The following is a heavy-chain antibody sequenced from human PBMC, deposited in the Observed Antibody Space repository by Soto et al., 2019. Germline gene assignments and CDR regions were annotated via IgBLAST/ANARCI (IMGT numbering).Heavy chain of an antibody. J-gene: IGHJ5*02. Sequence: QVQLVQSGAEVRKPGASVRLSCQTSGYPFTSYHMHWVRQAPGQGLEWMGVINPMEGRTRYSQKFQDRVTMTRDTSTSTVYMELSSLRSEDTAMYYCARSSGGNFGIIIEGTNWFAPWGQGTLVTVSS. CDR2: INPMEGRT. CDR1: GYPFTSYH. D-gene: IGHD1-26*01. V-gene: IGHV1-46*01. CDR3: ARSSGGNFGIIIEGTNWFAP.